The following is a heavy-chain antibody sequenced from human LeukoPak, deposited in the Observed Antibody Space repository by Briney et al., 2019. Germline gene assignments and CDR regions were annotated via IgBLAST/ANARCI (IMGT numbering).Heavy chain of an antibody. CDR3: ARDRGGRAVPAANFDY. J-gene: IGHJ4*02. V-gene: IGHV3-48*03. D-gene: IGHD2-2*01. Sequence: GGSLRLSCAGSGFTFSTYEMHWVRQAPGKGLEWLSYISRSGSTKHYTDSVKGRFTISRDNAKNSLYLQMNSLRAEGTAVYYCARDRGGRAVPAANFDYWGQGTLVTVSS. CDR1: GFTFSTYE. CDR2: ISRSGSTK.